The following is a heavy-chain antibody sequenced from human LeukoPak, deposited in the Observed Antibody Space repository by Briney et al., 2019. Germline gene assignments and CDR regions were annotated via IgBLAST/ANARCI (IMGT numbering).Heavy chain of an antibody. V-gene: IGHV1-69*13. Sequence: ASVKVSCKASGGTFSSYAISWVRQAPGQGLEWMGGIIPIFGTANYAQKFQGRVTITADESTSTAYMELSSLRSEDTAVYYCARGLTMVRGVIKILGSWFDPWGQGTLVTVSS. J-gene: IGHJ5*02. CDR1: GGTFSSYA. D-gene: IGHD3-10*01. CDR3: ARGLTMVRGVIKILGSWFDP. CDR2: IIPIFGTA.